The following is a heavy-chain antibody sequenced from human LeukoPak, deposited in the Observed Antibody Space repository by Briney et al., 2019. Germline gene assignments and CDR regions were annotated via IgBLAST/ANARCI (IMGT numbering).Heavy chain of an antibody. CDR1: GFTFSNYA. J-gene: IGHJ4*02. D-gene: IGHD2-2*01. CDR3: AKVPKGGYFDY. V-gene: IGHV3-23*01. Sequence: GGSLRLSCAASGFTFSNYAMCWVRQAPGKGLEWVSHISGSGGSTYYADSVKGLFTISRDNSKNTLYLQMNSLRAEDTAVYYCAKVPKGGYFDYWGQGTLVTVSS. CDR2: ISGSGGST.